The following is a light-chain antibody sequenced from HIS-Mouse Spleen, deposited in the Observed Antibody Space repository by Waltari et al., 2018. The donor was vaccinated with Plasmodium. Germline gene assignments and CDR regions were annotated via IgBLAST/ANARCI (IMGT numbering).Light chain of an antibody. Sequence: NFMLTQPHSVSESPGKTVTISCTRSSGSIASNYVQWYQQRPGSAPTTVIYEDNQRPPGVPDRFSGAIDSSSNSASLTISGLKTEDEAVYYCQSYDSSNWVFGGGTKLTVL. J-gene: IGLJ3*02. CDR2: EDN. V-gene: IGLV6-57*04. CDR3: QSYDSSNWV. CDR1: SGSIASNY.